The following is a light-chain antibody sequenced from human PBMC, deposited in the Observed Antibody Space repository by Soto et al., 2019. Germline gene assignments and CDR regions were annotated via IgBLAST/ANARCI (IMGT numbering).Light chain of an antibody. CDR3: SSYTSSSTLVV. J-gene: IGLJ2*01. CDR1: SSDVGGYNY. Sequence: QSALTQPASVSGSPGQSITISCTGTSSDVGGYNYVSWHQQHSGKAPKLMIYEVSNRPSGVSNRFSGSKSGNTASLTISGLQAEDEADYYCSSYTSSSTLVVFGGGTKVTVL. V-gene: IGLV2-14*01. CDR2: EVS.